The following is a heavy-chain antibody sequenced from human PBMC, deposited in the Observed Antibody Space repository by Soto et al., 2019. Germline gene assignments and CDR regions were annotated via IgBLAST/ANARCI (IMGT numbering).Heavy chain of an antibody. CDR2: VYSGGST. Sequence: EVQLVESGGGLVQPGGSLRLSCAASGFTVTTNYMSWVRQPPGKGLEWVSVVYSGGSTYYADSVKGRFTVSRDNSKNTLYLQMNSLRAEDTAVYDCARGFSGKNDAFDIWGQGTVVTVSS. CDR3: ARGFSGKNDAFDI. J-gene: IGHJ3*02. D-gene: IGHD3-10*01. CDR1: GFTVTTNY. V-gene: IGHV3-66*01.